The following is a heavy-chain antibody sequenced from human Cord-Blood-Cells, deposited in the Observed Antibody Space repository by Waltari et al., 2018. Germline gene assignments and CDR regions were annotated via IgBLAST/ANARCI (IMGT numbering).Heavy chain of an antibody. CDR1: GYTFTSYG. V-gene: IGHV1-18*01. J-gene: IGHJ4*02. D-gene: IGHD3-22*01. CDR2: ISAYNGNT. Sequence: QVPLVQSGAEVRTPAASAKVSCKASGYTFTSYGIRWLRQAPGQGLEWMGWISAYNGNTNYAQKLQGRVTMTTDTSTSTAYMELRSLRSDDTAVYYCARGGYYYDSSGYGYWGQGTLVTVSS. CDR3: ARGGYYYDSSGYGY.